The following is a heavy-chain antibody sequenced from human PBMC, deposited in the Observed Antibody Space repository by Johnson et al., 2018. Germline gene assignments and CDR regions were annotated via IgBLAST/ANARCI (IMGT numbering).Heavy chain of an antibody. Sequence: QVQLQESGPGLVKPSETLYLTCSVSGGSISTYYWSWVRQPVGKGLEWIGHIFISGTTNYNPSLKSRVTMSVDTSKNQFSMKLTSVTAADTAVYYCAREWFCTNGVCYGMDVWGQGTTVTVSS. D-gene: IGHD2-8*01. CDR3: AREWFCTNGVCYGMDV. V-gene: IGHV4-4*07. CDR1: GGSISTYY. J-gene: IGHJ6*02. CDR2: IFISGTT.